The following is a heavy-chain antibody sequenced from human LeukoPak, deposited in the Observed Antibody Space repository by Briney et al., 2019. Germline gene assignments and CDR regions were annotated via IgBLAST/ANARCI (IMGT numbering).Heavy chain of an antibody. V-gene: IGHV1-8*01. Sequence: ASVKVSCKASGYTFTSYDINWVRQATGQGLEWMGWMNPNSGNTGYAQKFQGRVTMTRNTSISTAYMELSSLRSEDTAVYYCARDRVARRLGGMDVWGQGTTVTVSS. CDR2: MNPNSGNT. CDR1: GYTFTSYD. CDR3: ARDRVARRLGGMDV. D-gene: IGHD5-12*01. J-gene: IGHJ6*02.